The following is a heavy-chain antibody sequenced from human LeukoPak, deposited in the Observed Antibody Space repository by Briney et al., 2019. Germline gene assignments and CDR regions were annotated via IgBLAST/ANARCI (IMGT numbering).Heavy chain of an antibody. CDR3: AKCFWSGYYTGYYFDY. CDR2: ISGSGGST. D-gene: IGHD3-3*01. Sequence: PGGSLRLSCAASGFTFSSYAMSWVRQAPGKGLEWVSAISGSGGSTYYADSVKGRFTISGDNSKNTLYLQMNSLRAEDTAVYYCAKCFWSGYYTGYYFDYWGQGTLVTVSS. V-gene: IGHV3-23*01. J-gene: IGHJ4*02. CDR1: GFTFSSYA.